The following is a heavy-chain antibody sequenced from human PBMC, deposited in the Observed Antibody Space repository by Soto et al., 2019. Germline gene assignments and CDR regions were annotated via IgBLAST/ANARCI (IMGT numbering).Heavy chain of an antibody. J-gene: IGHJ4*02. CDR2: ISSRSSTI. CDR3: ARAIAVGSTSLDY. D-gene: IGHD6-19*01. CDR1: GFSFSTYN. Sequence: GGSLRLSCAASGFSFSTYNMNWVRQAPGRGLEWVSYISSRSSTIYHAYSVKGRVTISRDNAKNSLYLQMDSLRDEDTAVYFCARAIAVGSTSLDYWGLGTRVTVSS. V-gene: IGHV3-48*02.